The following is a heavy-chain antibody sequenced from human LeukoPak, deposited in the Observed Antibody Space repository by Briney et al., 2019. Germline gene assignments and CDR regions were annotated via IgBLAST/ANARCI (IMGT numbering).Heavy chain of an antibody. D-gene: IGHD3-9*01. CDR3: ARDGLLTGYQDYYYYYYMDV. J-gene: IGHJ6*03. CDR2: IYTSGST. CDR1: GGSISSGSYY. Sequence: SETLSLTCTVSGGSISSGSYYWSWIRQPAGKGLEWIGRIYTSGSTNYNPSLKSRVTISVDTSKNQFSLKLSSVTAADTAVYYCARDGLLTGYQDYYYYYYMDVWGKGATVTISS. V-gene: IGHV4-61*02.